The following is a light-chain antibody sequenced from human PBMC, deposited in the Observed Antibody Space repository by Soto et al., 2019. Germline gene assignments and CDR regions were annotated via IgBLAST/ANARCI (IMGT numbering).Light chain of an antibody. CDR1: SPNIGTGYD. V-gene: IGLV1-40*01. J-gene: IGLJ3*02. CDR2: GNN. Sequence: QSVLTQPPSVSGAPGQRVTISCTGSSPNIGTGYDVHWYQQLPGTAPKLLIYGNNNRPSGVPDRFSGSKSGTSASLAITGLQAEDDPDYYCQSYDSSLSAWVFGGGTKLTVL. CDR3: QSYDSSLSAWV.